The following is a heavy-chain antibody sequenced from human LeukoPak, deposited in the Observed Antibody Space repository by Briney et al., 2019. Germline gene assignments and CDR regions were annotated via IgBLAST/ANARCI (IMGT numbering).Heavy chain of an antibody. CDR2: ISYDGSNK. Sequence: GRSLRLSCAASGFTFSSYAMHWVRQAPGKGLEWVAVISYDGSNKYYADSVKGRFTISRDNAKNSLYLQMNSLRAEDTAVYYCASYRSSVVIATPTLVYWGQGTLVTVSS. CDR3: ASYRSSVVIATPTLVY. CDR1: GFTFSSYA. V-gene: IGHV3-30-3*01. J-gene: IGHJ4*02. D-gene: IGHD2-21*01.